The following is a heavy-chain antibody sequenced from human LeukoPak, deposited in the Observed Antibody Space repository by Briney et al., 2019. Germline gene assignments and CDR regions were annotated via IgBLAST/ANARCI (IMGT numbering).Heavy chain of an antibody. CDR2: ISSSGDTI. CDR1: GFTFSDYY. Sequence: GGSLRLSCTASGFTFSDYYMSWIRQAPGKGLEWISYISSSGDTIFYADSVKGRFTISRDNAKNSLYLQMNSLRADDTAVYYCVRNLDFWGDSEDYWGQGTLVTVSS. CDR3: VRNLDFWGDSEDY. V-gene: IGHV3-11*04. D-gene: IGHD3-3*01. J-gene: IGHJ4*02.